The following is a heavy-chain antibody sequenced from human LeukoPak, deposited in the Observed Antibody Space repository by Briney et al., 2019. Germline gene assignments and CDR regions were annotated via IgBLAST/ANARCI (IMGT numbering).Heavy chain of an antibody. CDR1: GFTFSLLS. Sequence: PGGSLRLSCVVAGFTFSLLSINWVRQAPGGGRGWVSSIGATIRTIYYTDSGKGRFTTSTDTSTNSMYMQTNRLIADDTAVYYCARDPRTAYGMDVWGQGTTVTVSS. CDR3: ARDPRTAYGMDV. CDR2: IGATIRTI. V-gene: IGHV3-48*01. J-gene: IGHJ6*02.